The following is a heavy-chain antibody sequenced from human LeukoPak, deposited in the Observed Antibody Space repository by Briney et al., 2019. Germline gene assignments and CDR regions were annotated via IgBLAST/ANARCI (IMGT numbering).Heavy chain of an antibody. CDR2: MKGDGSLI. D-gene: IGHD1-26*01. CDR1: GFTFGSFW. Sequence: GGSLRLSCAASGFTFGSFWMSWVRQAPGRGLQWVASMKGDGSLIYYVDSVEGRFTISRDNAKNSLYLQMNSLRAEDTALYHCARGVFRGSYHAFDIWGQGTMVTVSS. V-gene: IGHV3-7*03. CDR3: ARGVFRGSYHAFDI. J-gene: IGHJ3*02.